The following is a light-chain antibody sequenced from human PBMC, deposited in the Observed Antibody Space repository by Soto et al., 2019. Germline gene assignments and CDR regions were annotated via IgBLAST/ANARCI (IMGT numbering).Light chain of an antibody. CDR2: GAS. V-gene: IGKV3-20*01. CDR3: QQYGSSPRT. CDR1: QSVSSSY. Sequence: EIGLTQSPGTLSLAPGERAPLSCRASQSVSSSYLAWYQQKPGQAPRLLIYGASSRATGIPDRFSGSGSGTDFTLTISRLEPEDFAVYYCQQYGSSPRTFGQGTKVDI. J-gene: IGKJ1*01.